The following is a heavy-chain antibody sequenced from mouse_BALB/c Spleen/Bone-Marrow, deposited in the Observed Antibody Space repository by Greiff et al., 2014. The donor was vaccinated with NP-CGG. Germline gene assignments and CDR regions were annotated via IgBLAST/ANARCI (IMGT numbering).Heavy chain of an antibody. V-gene: IGHV1-4*02. D-gene: IGHD2-3*01. CDR2: INPSSGYT. Sequence: VKLMESAAELARPGASVKMSCKASGYTFTSYTMHWVKQRPGQGLEWIGYINPSSGYTEYNQKFKDKTTLTADKSSSTAYMQLSSLTSEDSAVYYCARLDGYYLYYYAMDYWGQGTSVTVSS. CDR1: GYTFTSYT. J-gene: IGHJ4*01. CDR3: ARLDGYYLYYYAMDY.